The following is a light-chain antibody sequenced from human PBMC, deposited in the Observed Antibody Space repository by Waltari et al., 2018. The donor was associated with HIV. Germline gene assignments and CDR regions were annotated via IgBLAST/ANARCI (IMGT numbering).Light chain of an antibody. V-gene: IGLV2-8*01. CDR3: SSYAGSAVV. CDR1: SSDVGACNY. Sequence: QSALTQPPSASGSRGQSVTISCTGTSSDVGACNYVSWYQQYPGMAPKLIIYEVNTRPSGVPDRFSGSKAGNTASLTVSGLQAEDASDFYCSSYAGSAVVFGGGTKLAVL. J-gene: IGLJ2*01. CDR2: EVN.